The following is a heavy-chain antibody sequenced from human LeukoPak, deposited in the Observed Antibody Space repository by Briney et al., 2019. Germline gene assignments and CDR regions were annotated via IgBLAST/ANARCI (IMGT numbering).Heavy chain of an antibody. CDR1: GYTFTSYG. V-gene: IGHV1-18*01. Sequence: GASVKVSCKASGYTFTSYGISWVRQAPGQGLEWMGWISAYNGNTNYAQKLQGRVTMTTDTSTSTAYMELRSLRSDDTAVYYCARVEGYYDYVWGSYTSDYYYMDVWGKGTTVTVSS. J-gene: IGHJ6*03. CDR2: ISAYNGNT. CDR3: ARVEGYYDYVWGSYTSDYYYMDV. D-gene: IGHD3-16*01.